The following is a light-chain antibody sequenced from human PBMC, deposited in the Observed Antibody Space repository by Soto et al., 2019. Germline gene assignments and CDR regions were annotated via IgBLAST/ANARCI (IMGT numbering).Light chain of an antibody. Sequence: IQLTQSPSSLSASVGDSVTITCRTSQSISAYLNWYRQKPGQAPELLIYSTSKLHSGAPPRFSGSGSVTEFTLTINSLQPEDLGTYFCQQSHSTESSFGQGTRLEIK. CDR2: STS. CDR1: QSISAY. CDR3: QQSHSTESS. J-gene: IGKJ2*01. V-gene: IGKV1-39*01.